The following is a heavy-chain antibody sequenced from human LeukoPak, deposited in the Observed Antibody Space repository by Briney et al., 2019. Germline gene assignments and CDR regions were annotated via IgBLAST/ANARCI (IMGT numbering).Heavy chain of an antibody. CDR3: ARDRYYYDSSGYFDY. Sequence: ASVKVSCKASGYTFTGYYMHWVRQAPGQGLEWMGWINPNSGGTNYAQKFQGWVTMTRDTSISTAYMELSRLRSDDTAVYYCARDRYYYDSSGYFDYWGQGTLVTVSS. CDR1: GYTFTGYY. J-gene: IGHJ4*02. D-gene: IGHD3-22*01. V-gene: IGHV1-2*04. CDR2: INPNSGGT.